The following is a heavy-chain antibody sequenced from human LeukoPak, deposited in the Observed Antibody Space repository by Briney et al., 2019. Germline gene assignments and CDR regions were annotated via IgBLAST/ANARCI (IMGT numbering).Heavy chain of an antibody. Sequence: SETLSLTCTVSGFSVSNGYYWGWIRQPPEKGLEWLGTMFHSGTTYYNSSLKSRVTISVDTSKNQFSLRVSSVTAADTAVYYCARDRSMVRGLIMGHFDYWGQGALVTVSS. D-gene: IGHD3-10*01. CDR3: ARDRSMVRGLIMGHFDY. CDR2: MFHSGTT. CDR1: GFSVSNGYY. V-gene: IGHV4-38-2*02. J-gene: IGHJ4*01.